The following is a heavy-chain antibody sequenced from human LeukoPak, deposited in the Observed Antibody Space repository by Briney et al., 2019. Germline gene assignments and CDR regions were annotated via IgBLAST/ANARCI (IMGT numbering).Heavy chain of an antibody. D-gene: IGHD6-13*01. CDR2: ICYSGST. Sequence: SETLSLTCTVSGGSISSYYWTWIRQPPGKGLEWIGYICYSGSTNYDPSLKSRVTMSVDTSKNQFSLKLSSVTAADTAVYYCASALIAASGTAYGMDVWGQGTTVTVSS. CDR1: GGSISSYY. J-gene: IGHJ6*02. CDR3: ASALIAASGTAYGMDV. V-gene: IGHV4-59*01.